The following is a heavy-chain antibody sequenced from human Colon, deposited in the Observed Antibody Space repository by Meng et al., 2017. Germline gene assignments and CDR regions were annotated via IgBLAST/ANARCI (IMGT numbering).Heavy chain of an antibody. D-gene: IGHD3-16*01. CDR1: GASVRSPDHQ. J-gene: IGHJ4*02. Sequence: QWRLREPGPGLVGPSETLSLICAVSGASVRSPDHQWGWVRQPPGKGLEWIGYARIDYANTNYNPSLKSRVNVSLDTSKNQFSLNVRSVTAADTAVYYCARDYWGSLDFWGQGILVTSPQ. V-gene: IGHV4-61*08. CDR2: ARIDYANT. CDR3: ARDYWGSLDF.